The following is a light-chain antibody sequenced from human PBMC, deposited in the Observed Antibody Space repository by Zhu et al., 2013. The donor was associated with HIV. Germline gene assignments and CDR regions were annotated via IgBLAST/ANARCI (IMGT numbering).Light chain of an antibody. CDR1: SSDIGGYNY. V-gene: IGLV2-14*01. J-gene: IGLJ2*01. CDR3: SSYISSRTSVV. CDR2: EVS. Sequence: QSALTQPASVSGSPGQSITISCTGTSSDIGGYNYVSWYQQHPGKAPKLIISEVSNRPSGVSNRFSGSKSGNTASLTISGLQADDEADYYCSSYISSRTSVVFGGGTKLTVV.